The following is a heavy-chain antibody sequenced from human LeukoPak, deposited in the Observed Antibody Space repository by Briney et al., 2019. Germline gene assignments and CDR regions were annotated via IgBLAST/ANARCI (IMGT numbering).Heavy chain of an antibody. J-gene: IGHJ4*02. D-gene: IGHD6-19*01. CDR2: IKQDGSEK. V-gene: IGHV3-7*01. Sequence: GGSLRLSCAASGFTFSSYAMSWVRQAPGKGLEWVANIKQDGSEKYYVDSVKGRFTISRDNAKNSLYLQMNSLRAEDTAVYYCARDAGPYSSGWWYFDYWGQGTLVTVSS. CDR1: GFTFSSYA. CDR3: ARDAGPYSSGWWYFDY.